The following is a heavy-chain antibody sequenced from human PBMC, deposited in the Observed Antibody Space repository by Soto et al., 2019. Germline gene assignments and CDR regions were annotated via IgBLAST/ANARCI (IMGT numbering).Heavy chain of an antibody. CDR2: IYPGDSDT. V-gene: IGHV5-51*01. CDR3: ARRGNYYGLDV. Sequence: GESLKISCKGSGYIFANNWIGWVRQMPGKGLEWMGIIYPGDSDTRYSPSFQGQVTISADKSITTAYLQWSSLKASDTATYYCARRGNYYGLDVWGQGTTATVSS. J-gene: IGHJ6*02. CDR1: GYIFANNW.